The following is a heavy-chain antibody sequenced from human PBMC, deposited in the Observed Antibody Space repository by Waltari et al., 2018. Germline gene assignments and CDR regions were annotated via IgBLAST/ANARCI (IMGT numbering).Heavy chain of an antibody. CDR2: IIPSCGTA. V-gene: IGHV1-69*01. CDR1: GGTFSSYA. J-gene: IGHJ4*02. D-gene: IGHD6-6*01. CDR3: ARGGPSSSDEGYYFDY. Sequence: QVQLVQSGAEVKKPGSSVKVSCKASGGTFSSYAISWVRQAPGQGLEWMGGIIPSCGTANYAQKFQGGVTITADESTSTAYMELSSLRAEDTAVYYCARGGPSSSDEGYYFDYWGQGTLVTVSS.